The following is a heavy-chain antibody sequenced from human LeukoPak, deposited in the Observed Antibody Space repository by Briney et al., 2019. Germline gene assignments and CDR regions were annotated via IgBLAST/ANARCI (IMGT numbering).Heavy chain of an antibody. D-gene: IGHD7-27*01. Sequence: AETLSLTCAVYGGSFSGYYWSWIRQPPGKGLEWIGEINHSGSTNYNPSLKSRVTISVDTSKNQFSLKLSSVTAADTAVYYCARAGENWETGYGMDVWGQGTTVTVSS. V-gene: IGHV4-34*01. CDR1: GGSFSGYY. CDR3: ARAGENWETGYGMDV. CDR2: INHSGST. J-gene: IGHJ6*02.